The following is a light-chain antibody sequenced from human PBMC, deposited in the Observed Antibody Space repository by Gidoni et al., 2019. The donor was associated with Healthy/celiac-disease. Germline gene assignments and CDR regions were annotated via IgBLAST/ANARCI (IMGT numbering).Light chain of an antibody. CDR3: QQYNSYPHT. CDR2: KAS. Sequence: RASQSISSWLAWYQQKPGKAPKLLIYKASSLESGVPSRFSGSGSGTEFTLTISSLQPDDFATYYCQQYNSYPHTFGQGTKLEIK. V-gene: IGKV1-5*03. CDR1: QSISSW. J-gene: IGKJ2*01.